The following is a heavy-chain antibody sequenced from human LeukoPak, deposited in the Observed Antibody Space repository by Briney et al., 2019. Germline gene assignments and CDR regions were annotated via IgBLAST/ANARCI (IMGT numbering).Heavy chain of an antibody. CDR2: INAGNGNT. CDR3: AREGYEGSLYYYYYMDV. V-gene: IGHV1-3*03. CDR1: GYTFTSYA. Sequence: GASVKVSCKASGYTFTSYAMHWVRQAPGQRLEWMGWINAGNGNTKYSQEFQGRVTITRDTSASTAYMELSSLRAEDTAVYYCAREGYEGSLYYYYYMDVWGKGTTVTVSS. J-gene: IGHJ6*03. D-gene: IGHD5-18*01.